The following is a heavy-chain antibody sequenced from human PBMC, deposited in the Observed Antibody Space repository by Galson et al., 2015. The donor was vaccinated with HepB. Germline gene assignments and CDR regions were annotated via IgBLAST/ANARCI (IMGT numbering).Heavy chain of an antibody. D-gene: IGHD1-26*01. CDR3: AKGRSGTFYDAFDI. Sequence: SLRLSCAASGLTLSSYAMSWVRQAPGKGLEWVSAISYSGGYTYYADSVKGRFTISRDNSNDMLYLQMISLRVEDTAVYYCAKGRSGTFYDAFDIWGQGTMVTVSS. J-gene: IGHJ3*02. V-gene: IGHV3-23*01. CDR2: ISYSGGYT. CDR1: GLTLSSYA.